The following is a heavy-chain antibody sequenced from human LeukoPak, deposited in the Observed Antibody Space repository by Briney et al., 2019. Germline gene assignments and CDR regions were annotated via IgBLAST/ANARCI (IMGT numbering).Heavy chain of an antibody. Sequence: GGSLRLSCAASGFTFSSYWMSWVRQAPGKGLDWVANIKQDGSEKHYVDSVKGRFTISRDNAKNTLYLQMNSLTVEDTAVYYCAKLTGTTEFFWGQGTLVTVSS. CDR2: IKQDGSEK. CDR3: AKLTGTTEFF. CDR1: GFTFSSYW. J-gene: IGHJ4*02. V-gene: IGHV3-7*05. D-gene: IGHD1-7*01.